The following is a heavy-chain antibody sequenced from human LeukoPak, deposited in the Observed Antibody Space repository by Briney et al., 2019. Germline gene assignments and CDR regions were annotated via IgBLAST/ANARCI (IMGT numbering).Heavy chain of an antibody. Sequence: PGGSLRLSCAASGFTLRSYGMHWVRQAPGKGLEWVAVMWYDGTKKYYAGSVKGRFIISKDNSKNTVYLQMNSLRVEDTAVYYCARDSDTNSHYSSFDYWGQGTLVTVS. CDR1: GFTLRSYG. CDR3: ARDSDTNSHYSSFDY. J-gene: IGHJ4*02. CDR2: MWYDGTKK. D-gene: IGHD2-8*01. V-gene: IGHV3-33*01.